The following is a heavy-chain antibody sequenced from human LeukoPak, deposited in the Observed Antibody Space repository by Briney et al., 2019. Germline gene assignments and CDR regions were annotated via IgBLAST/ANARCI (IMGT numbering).Heavy chain of an antibody. J-gene: IGHJ6*02. CDR3: AKGQAVAGDYDSDQYYYYGMDV. V-gene: IGHV3-23*01. Sequence: PGGSLRLSCAVSGITLSNYGMSWVRQAPGKGLEWVAGISDSGGSTNYADSVKGRFTISRDNPKNTLYLQMNSLRAEDTAVYFCAKGQAVAGDYDSDQYYYYGMDVWGQGTTVTVSS. CDR2: ISDSGGST. CDR1: GITLSNYG. D-gene: IGHD4-17*01.